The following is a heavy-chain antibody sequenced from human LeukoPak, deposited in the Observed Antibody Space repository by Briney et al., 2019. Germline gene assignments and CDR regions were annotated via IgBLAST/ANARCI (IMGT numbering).Heavy chain of an antibody. CDR1: GFTFNDYY. V-gene: IGHV3-11*01. CDR3: ATDGAGFDT. J-gene: IGHJ5*02. Sequence: GGSLSLFCGASGFTFNDYYVIWIPEAPGKGREWLSCINIGGTNTHYADSVRGRFTISRDNAKKSLYLEMNNLRAEDTAVYYCATDGAGFDTWGQGVLVTVSS. CDR2: INIGGTNT.